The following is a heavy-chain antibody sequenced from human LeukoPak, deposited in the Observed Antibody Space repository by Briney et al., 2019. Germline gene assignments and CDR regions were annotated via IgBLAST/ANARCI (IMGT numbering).Heavy chain of an antibody. CDR3: ARSSYEGRYFDRLLGPTNYYYGMDV. D-gene: IGHD3-9*01. V-gene: IGHV4-59*08. CDR2: IYYSGST. J-gene: IGHJ6*02. Sequence: SETLSLTCTVSGGSISSYYWSWIRQPPGKGLEWIGYIYYSGSTNYNPSLKSRVTISVDTSKNQFSLKLSSVTAADTAVYYCARSSYEGRYFDRLLGPTNYYYGMDVWGQGTTVTVSS. CDR1: GGSISSYY.